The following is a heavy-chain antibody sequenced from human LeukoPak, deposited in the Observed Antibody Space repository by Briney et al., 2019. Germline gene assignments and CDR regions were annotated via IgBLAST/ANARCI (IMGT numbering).Heavy chain of an antibody. V-gene: IGHV3-7*01. CDR3: ARWEARDTWVYDY. CDR2: IKQDGSKL. Sequence: GGSLRLSWEASGFTLSNYWMSWVGRAQGKGREGGPNIKQDGSKLSYVDSVKGRFTVSRDNAKNSLYLQMNSLRAEDTAVYYCARWEARDTWVYDYWGQGTLVTVSS. J-gene: IGHJ4*02. D-gene: IGHD1-26*01. CDR1: GFTLSNYW.